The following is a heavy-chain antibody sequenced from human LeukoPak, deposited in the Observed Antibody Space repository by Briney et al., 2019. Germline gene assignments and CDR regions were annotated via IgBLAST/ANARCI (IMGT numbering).Heavy chain of an antibody. CDR1: GFTFRSYA. J-gene: IGHJ4*02. Sequence: GGSLRLSCAASGFTFRSYAVHWVRQAPGRGLEWVAVVSYDGSNKYYTDSVRGRFTISRDNSKNTLYLQMNSLRAEDTALYYCGRDRSLRSFGELFIWGQGTLVTVSS. V-gene: IGHV3-30*10. CDR2: VSYDGSNK. CDR3: GRDRSLRSFGELFI. D-gene: IGHD3-10*01.